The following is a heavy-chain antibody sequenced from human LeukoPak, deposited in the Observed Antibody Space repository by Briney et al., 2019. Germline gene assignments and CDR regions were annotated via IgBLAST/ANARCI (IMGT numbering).Heavy chain of an antibody. J-gene: IGHJ4*02. CDR1: GFTFSSYA. CDR2: TSGSGGST. V-gene: IGHV3-23*01. D-gene: IGHD2-2*01. CDR3: AKAKGLFQLLFYFDY. Sequence: GGSLRLSCAASGFTFSSYAMSWVRQAPGKGLEWVSGTSGSGGSTYYADSVRGRFTISRDNSKNTLYLQMNSLRAEDTAVYYCAKAKGLFQLLFYFDYWGQGTLVTVSS.